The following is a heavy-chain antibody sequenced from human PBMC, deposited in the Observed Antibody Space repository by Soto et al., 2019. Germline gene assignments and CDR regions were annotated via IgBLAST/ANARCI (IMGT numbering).Heavy chain of an antibody. CDR2: IWSDGSNK. D-gene: IGHD3-22*01. CDR3: ARYYYDSSGYYPR. Sequence: PGGSLRLSCAASGFTFSSYGMHWVRQAPGRGLEWVAVIWSDGSNKYYADSVKGRFTISRDNSKNTLYLQMNSLRAEDTAVYYCARYYYDSSGYYPRWGQGTLVTVSS. V-gene: IGHV3-33*01. CDR1: GFTFSSYG. J-gene: IGHJ4*02.